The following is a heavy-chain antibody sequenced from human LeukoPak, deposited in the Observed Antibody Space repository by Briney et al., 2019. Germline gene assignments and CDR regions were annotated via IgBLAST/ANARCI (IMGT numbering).Heavy chain of an antibody. D-gene: IGHD4-17*01. CDR1: GFTFDDYG. Sequence: RPGGSLRLSCAASGFTFDDYGMSWVRQAPGKGLEWVSGINWNGGSTGYADSVKGRFTISRDKAKNSLYLQMNSLRAEDTALYYCARGPTVTTPYYFDYWGQGTLVTVSS. J-gene: IGHJ4*02. CDR2: INWNGGST. CDR3: ARGPTVTTPYYFDY. V-gene: IGHV3-20*04.